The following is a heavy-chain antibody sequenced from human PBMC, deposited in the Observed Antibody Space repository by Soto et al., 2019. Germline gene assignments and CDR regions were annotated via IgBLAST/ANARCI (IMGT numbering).Heavy chain of an antibody. CDR1: GYTFTSYY. J-gene: IGHJ4*02. Sequence: QVQLVQSGAEVKNPGASVTVSCRASGYTFTSYYIHWVRQAPGQGLEWMAIINPNGGSTNYAQRFQGRITVTRNTSTCIVYMELSSRRSEDTAVYYCSRGLGSGYYWGQGTLVTVSS. CDR3: SRGLGSGYY. CDR2: INPNGGST. V-gene: IGHV1-46*03. D-gene: IGHD3-10*01.